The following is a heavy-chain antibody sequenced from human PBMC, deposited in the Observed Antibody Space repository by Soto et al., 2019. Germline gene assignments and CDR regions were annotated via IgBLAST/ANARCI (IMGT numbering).Heavy chain of an antibody. D-gene: IGHD1-1*01. Sequence: ASVKVSCKASGGSFISYIVSWVRQAPGQGLEWMGIINPSGGRKNYAQKFQGRVTMTRDTSTSTVYMELSSLRSEDTAIYYCSRGYPPRDQLGNLPGAFWGQGTLVTVSS. CDR1: GGSFISYI. CDR3: SRGYPPRDQLGNLPGAF. J-gene: IGHJ4*02. CDR2: INPSGGRK. V-gene: IGHV1-46*03.